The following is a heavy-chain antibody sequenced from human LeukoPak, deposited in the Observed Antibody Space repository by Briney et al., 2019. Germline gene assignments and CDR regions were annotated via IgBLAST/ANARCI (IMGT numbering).Heavy chain of an antibody. D-gene: IGHD3-16*01. Sequence: GGSLRLSCAASGFTFSTYAMSWVRQAPGKGLEWVSGISGSGGSTYYADSVKGRFTISRDNSKNTLYLQMNSLRAEDTAVYYCAKDLWKGHMISFGGVMTEGYWGQGTLVTVSS. J-gene: IGHJ4*02. V-gene: IGHV3-23*01. CDR3: AKDLWKGHMISFGGVMTEGY. CDR2: ISGSGGST. CDR1: GFTFSTYA.